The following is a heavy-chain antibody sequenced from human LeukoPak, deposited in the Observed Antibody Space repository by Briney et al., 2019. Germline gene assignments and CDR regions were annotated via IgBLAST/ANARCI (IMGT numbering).Heavy chain of an antibody. V-gene: IGHV7-4-1*02. CDR3: ARDISIYGDYLFDP. CDR2: INTNTGNP. J-gene: IGHJ5*02. Sequence: ASVKVSCKASGYTFTSHAMNWVRQAPGQGLEWMGWINTNTGNPTYAQGFTGRFVFSLDTSVSTAYLQISSLKAEDTAVYYCARDISIYGDYLFDPWGQGTLVTVSS. D-gene: IGHD4-17*01. CDR1: GYTFTSHA.